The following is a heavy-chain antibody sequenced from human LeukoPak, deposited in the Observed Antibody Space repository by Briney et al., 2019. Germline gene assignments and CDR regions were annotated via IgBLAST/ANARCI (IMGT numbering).Heavy chain of an antibody. J-gene: IGHJ4*02. V-gene: IGHV4-34*01. CDR1: GGSFSGYY. CDR3: ARDAYYYDSSGYYGLDY. D-gene: IGHD3-22*01. Sequence: SETLSLTCAVYGGSFSGYYWSWIRQPPGKGLEWIGEISHSGSTNYNPSLKSRVTISVDKSKNQFSLKLSSVTAADTAVYYCARDAYYYDSSGYYGLDYWGQGTLVTVSS. CDR2: ISHSGST.